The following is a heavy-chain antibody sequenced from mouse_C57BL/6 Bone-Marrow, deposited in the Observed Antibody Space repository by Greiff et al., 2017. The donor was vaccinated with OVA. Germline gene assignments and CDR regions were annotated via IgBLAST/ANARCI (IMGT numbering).Heavy chain of an antibody. CDR3: VGLLRHWYFDV. Sequence: QVQLQQPGAELVKPGASVKLSCKASGYTFTSYWMHWVKQRPGQGLEWIGMIHPNSGSTNYNEKFKSKATLTVDKSSSTAYMQLSSWTSEYAAVDYGVGLLRHWYFDVWGTGTTVTVSS. J-gene: IGHJ1*03. CDR2: IHPNSGST. CDR1: GYTFTSYW. D-gene: IGHD1-1*01. V-gene: IGHV1-64*01.